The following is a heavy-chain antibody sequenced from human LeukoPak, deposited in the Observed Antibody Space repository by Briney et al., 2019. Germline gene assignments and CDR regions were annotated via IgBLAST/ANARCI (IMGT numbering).Heavy chain of an antibody. CDR1: GGTFSSYA. Sequence: ASVTVSCTASGGTFSSYAISWVRQAPGQGLEWMGGIIPIFGTANYAQKFQGRVTIVADESTSTAYMELRGLRSEDTAVYYCARDPGYSGGWYSDYWGQGTLVTVSS. D-gene: IGHD6-19*01. CDR2: IIPIFGTA. CDR3: ARDPGYSGGWYSDY. V-gene: IGHV1-69*01. J-gene: IGHJ4*02.